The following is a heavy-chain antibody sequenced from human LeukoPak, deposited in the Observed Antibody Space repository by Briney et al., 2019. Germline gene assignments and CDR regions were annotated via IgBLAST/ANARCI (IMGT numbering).Heavy chain of an antibody. Sequence: PGGSLRLSCAASGFTVSSNYMNWVRQAPGKGLEWVSVIYSGGSTYYADSVKGRFTISRDNSKNTLYLQMNSLRAEDTAVYYCARGEYYDTSPTLDYWGQGTLVTVSS. D-gene: IGHD3-22*01. CDR2: IYSGGST. J-gene: IGHJ4*02. V-gene: IGHV3-66*01. CDR1: GFTVSSNY. CDR3: ARGEYYDTSPTLDY.